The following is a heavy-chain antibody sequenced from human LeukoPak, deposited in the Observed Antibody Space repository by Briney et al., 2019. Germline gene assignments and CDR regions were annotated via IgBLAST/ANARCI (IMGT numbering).Heavy chain of an antibody. CDR2: VNAGNGNT. V-gene: IGHV1-3*01. D-gene: IGHD3-22*01. CDR1: GYTFTSYD. J-gene: IGHJ4*02. Sequence: ASVKVSCKASGYTFTSYDINWVRQATGQGLEWMGWVNAGNGNTKYSQKFRGRVTITRDTSASTAYMELSSLRSEDTAVYYCARDDSSGIPFDYWGQGTLVTVSS. CDR3: ARDDSSGIPFDY.